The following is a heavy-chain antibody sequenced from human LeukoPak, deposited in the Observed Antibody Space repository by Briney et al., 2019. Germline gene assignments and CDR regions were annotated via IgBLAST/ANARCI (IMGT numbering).Heavy chain of an antibody. Sequence: SETLSLTCAVYGGSFSGYYWSWIRQPPGKGLEWIGEINHSGSTNYNPSLKSRVTISVDTSKNQFSLKLSSVTAADTAVYYCARDKIRRDYHDSSGYLPHDAFDIWGQGTMVTVSS. CDR1: GGSFSGYY. J-gene: IGHJ3*02. D-gene: IGHD3-22*01. CDR3: ARDKIRRDYHDSSGYLPHDAFDI. V-gene: IGHV4-34*01. CDR2: INHSGST.